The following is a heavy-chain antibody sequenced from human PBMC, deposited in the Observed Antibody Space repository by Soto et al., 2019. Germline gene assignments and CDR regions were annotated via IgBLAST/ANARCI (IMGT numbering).Heavy chain of an antibody. CDR2: IYYSGST. CDR1: GGSITSSSYY. Sequence: SETLSLTCTVSGGSITSSSYYWGWIRQPPGKGLEWIGSIYYSGSTYYNPSLKSRVTISVDTSKSQFSLKLNSVTAADTSVYYCARPPTASLDAFEIWGQGTMVTV. CDR3: ARPPTASLDAFEI. J-gene: IGHJ3*02. V-gene: IGHV4-39*01.